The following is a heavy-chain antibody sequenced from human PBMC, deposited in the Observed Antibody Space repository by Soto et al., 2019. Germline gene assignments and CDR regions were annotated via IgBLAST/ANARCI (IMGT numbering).Heavy chain of an antibody. V-gene: IGHV3-20*01. CDR1: GFTFDDYG. CDR3: ARVSSSWNEYYSNMDV. Sequence: PGGSLRLSCAASGFTFDDYGMSWVRQAPGKGLEWVSGINWNGGSTGYADSVKGRFTISRDNAKNSLYLQMNSLRAEDTALYHCARVSSSWNEYYSNMDVWRKGTTVTSP. J-gene: IGHJ6*03. CDR2: INWNGGST. D-gene: IGHD6-13*01.